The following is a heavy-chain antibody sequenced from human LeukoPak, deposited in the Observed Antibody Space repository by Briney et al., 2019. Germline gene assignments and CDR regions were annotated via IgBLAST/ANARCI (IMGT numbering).Heavy chain of an antibody. Sequence: GGSLRLSCAASGFTFNRYRMHWVRQAPGKGLEWVAVISYDGRYQFYADSVKGRFTVSRDNSKNTLFLQMNSLRAEDTAVYHCARMMTDFDGSGHDIQRGAFDIWGQGTMVTVS. CDR2: ISYDGRYQ. CDR1: GFTFNRYR. CDR3: ARMMTDFDGSGHDIQRGAFDI. V-gene: IGHV3-30*04. J-gene: IGHJ3*02. D-gene: IGHD3-22*01.